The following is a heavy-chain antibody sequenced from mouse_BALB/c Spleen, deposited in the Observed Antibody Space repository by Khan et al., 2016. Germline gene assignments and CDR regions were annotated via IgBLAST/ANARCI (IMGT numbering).Heavy chain of an antibody. J-gene: IGHJ2*01. CDR2: IDPYNGGT. CDR3: TREEITTVVAKGLDY. V-gene: IGHV1S135*01. Sequence: VQLKQSGPELVKPGASVKVSCKASGYAFTSYNMFWVKQSHGKSLELIGYIDPYNGGTSYNQTFKGKATLTVDKSSSTAYIHLNSLTSEDSAVYYCTREEITTVVAKGLDYWGQGTTLTVSS. CDR1: GYAFTSYN. D-gene: IGHD1-1*01.